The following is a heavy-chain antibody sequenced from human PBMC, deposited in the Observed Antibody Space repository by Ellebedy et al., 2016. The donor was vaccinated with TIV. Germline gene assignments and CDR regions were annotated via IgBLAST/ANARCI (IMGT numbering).Heavy chain of an antibody. D-gene: IGHD1/OR15-1a*01. CDR2: ITSSSGHK. CDR3: VSESPQQWVDY. V-gene: IGHV3-21*01. Sequence: GESLKISCAASGFTFSNAWMNWVRQAPGKGLEWVSSITSSSGHKYFAYSVKGRFTISRDNAKNSLYLQMDSLRVEDTAVYFCVSESPQQWVDYWGQGTLVTVSS. CDR1: GFTFSNAW. J-gene: IGHJ4*02.